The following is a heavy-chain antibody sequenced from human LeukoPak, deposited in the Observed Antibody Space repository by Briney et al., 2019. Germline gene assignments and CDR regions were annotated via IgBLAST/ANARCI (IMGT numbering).Heavy chain of an antibody. CDR1: GYTFTSYA. J-gene: IGHJ5*02. V-gene: IGHV1-18*01. D-gene: IGHD5-24*01. CDR2: ISAYNGYT. CDR3: ARALARDVYNINWFDP. Sequence: ASVKVSCKASGYTFTSYAISWVRQAPGQGLEWMGWISAYNGYTNYAQNLQGRVTMNTDTSTSTAYMELTSLRSDDTAVYYCARALARDVYNINWFDPWGQGTLVTVSS.